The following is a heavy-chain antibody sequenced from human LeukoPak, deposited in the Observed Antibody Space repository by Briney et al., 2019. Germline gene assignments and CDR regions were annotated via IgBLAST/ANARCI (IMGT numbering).Heavy chain of an antibody. CDR2: ISSNGGST. Sequence: GGSLRLSCSASGFTFSSYAMHWVRQAPGKGLEYVSAISSNGGSTYYADSVKGRFTISRDNAKNSLYLQMNSLRAEDTALYYCAKDSGGGWFDYYYGMDVWGQGTTVTVSS. J-gene: IGHJ6*02. D-gene: IGHD6-19*01. V-gene: IGHV3-64*04. CDR1: GFTFSSYA. CDR3: AKDSGGGWFDYYYGMDV.